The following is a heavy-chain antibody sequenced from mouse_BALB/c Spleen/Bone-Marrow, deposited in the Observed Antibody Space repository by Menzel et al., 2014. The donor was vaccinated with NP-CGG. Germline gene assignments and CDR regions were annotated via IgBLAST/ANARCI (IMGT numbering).Heavy chain of an antibody. D-gene: IGHD1-1*01. CDR2: IYPGDGDT. J-gene: IGHJ4*01. Sequence: VKVVESGAELVRPGSSVRISCKSSGYSFSNYWMNWMKQRPGQGLEWIGQIYPGDGDTNYNGKFKGKATLTAGKSSSTAFMQLSRLTSEDSAVYFCASPGDFSLSMDYWGQGTSITVSS. CDR3: ASPGDFSLSMDY. V-gene: IGHV1-80*01. CDR1: GYSFSNYW.